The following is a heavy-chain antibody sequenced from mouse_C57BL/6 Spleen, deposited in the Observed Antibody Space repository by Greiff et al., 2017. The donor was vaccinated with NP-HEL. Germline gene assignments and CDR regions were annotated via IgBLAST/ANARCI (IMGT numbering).Heavy chain of an antibody. Sequence: VQLQQSGAELVRPGASVKLSCTASGFNIKDDYMHWVKQRPEQGLEWIGWIDPENGDTEYASKFQGKATITADTSSNTAYLQLRSLTSEDTAVYYCATWYYGGSPAWFAYWGQGTLVTVSA. V-gene: IGHV14-4*01. CDR2: IDPENGDT. CDR1: GFNIKDDY. D-gene: IGHD1-1*01. J-gene: IGHJ3*01. CDR3: ATWYYGGSPAWFAY.